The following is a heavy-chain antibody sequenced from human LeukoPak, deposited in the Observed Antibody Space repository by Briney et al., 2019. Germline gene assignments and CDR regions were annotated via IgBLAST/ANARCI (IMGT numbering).Heavy chain of an antibody. Sequence: GGSLRLSCAGSGFTFSSYGMSWVRQAPGKGLEWVSAISGSGASSSSADSVKGRFTISRDNTKNTLDLQVNSLRAEAMAVYYCAKNHRRVIDAFDIWGQGTMVTVSS. CDR2: ISGSGASS. CDR1: GFTFSSYG. V-gene: IGHV3-23*01. J-gene: IGHJ3*02. CDR3: AKNHRRVIDAFDI. D-gene: IGHD3-10*01.